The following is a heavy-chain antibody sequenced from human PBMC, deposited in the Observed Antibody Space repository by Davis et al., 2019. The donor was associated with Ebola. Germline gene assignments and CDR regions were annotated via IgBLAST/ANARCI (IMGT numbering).Heavy chain of an antibody. V-gene: IGHV4-34*01. Sequence: SETLSLTCAVYGGSFTDYFWSWIRQPPGKGLEWIGETSHHPDYTNYSPSFGGRVTISVDTSKNQFSLKLSSVTAADTAVYYCAAGRIAVAGVDYWGQGTLVTVSS. CDR2: TSHHPDYT. CDR3: AAGRIAVAGVDY. D-gene: IGHD6-19*01. CDR1: GGSFTDYF. J-gene: IGHJ4*02.